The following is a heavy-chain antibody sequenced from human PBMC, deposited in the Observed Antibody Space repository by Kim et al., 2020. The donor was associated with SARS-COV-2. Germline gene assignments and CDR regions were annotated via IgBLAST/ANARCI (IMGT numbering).Heavy chain of an antibody. V-gene: IGHV1-18*01. CDR2: T. D-gene: IGHD6-13*01. J-gene: IGHJ4*02. Sequence: TKYAENFQGRITMTTDTSTNTAYMELRNLRSDDTAVYYCARYTSNFYSLDYWGQGTLVTVSS. CDR3: ARYTSNFYSLDY.